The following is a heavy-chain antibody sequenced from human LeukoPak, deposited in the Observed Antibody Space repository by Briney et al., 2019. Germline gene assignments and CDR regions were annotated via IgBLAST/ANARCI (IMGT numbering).Heavy chain of an antibody. CDR1: GDSISSYY. CDR2: IYYSGST. CDR3: ASTSVLLWFGELRSYYYYGMDV. J-gene: IGHJ6*02. D-gene: IGHD3-10*01. V-gene: IGHV4-59*08. Sequence: SETLSLTCTVSGDSISSYYWSWIRQPPGKGLEWIGYIYYSGSTNYNPSLKSRVTISVDTSKNQFSLKLSSVTAADTAVYYCASTSVLLWFGELRSYYYYGMDVWGQGTTVTVSS.